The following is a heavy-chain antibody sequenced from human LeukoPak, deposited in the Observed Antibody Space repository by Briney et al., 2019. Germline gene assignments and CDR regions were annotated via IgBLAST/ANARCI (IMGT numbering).Heavy chain of an antibody. J-gene: IGHJ4*02. CDR3: ARGYSSLWFDY. CDR1: GGSFSGYY. Sequence: SETLSLTCAVYGGSFSGYYWSWIRQPPGKGLEWIGEINHSGSTNYNPSLKSRVTISVDTSKNQFSLKLSSVTAADTAVYYCARGYSSLWFDYWGQGTLVTVSS. D-gene: IGHD6-19*01. V-gene: IGHV4-34*01. CDR2: INHSGST.